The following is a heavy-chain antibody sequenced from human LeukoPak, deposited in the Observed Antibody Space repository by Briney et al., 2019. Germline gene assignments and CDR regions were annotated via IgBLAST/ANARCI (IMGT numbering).Heavy chain of an antibody. CDR3: ARDLLFVDA. CDR2: IYYSGST. CDR1: GGSVSSGSYY. J-gene: IGHJ4*02. V-gene: IGHV4-61*01. D-gene: IGHD2-8*01. Sequence: SETLSLTCTVSGGSVSSGSYYWSWTRQPPGKGLEWIGYIYYSGSTNYNPSLKSRVTISVDTSKNQFSLKLSSVTAADTAVYYCARDLLFVDAWGQGTLVTVSS.